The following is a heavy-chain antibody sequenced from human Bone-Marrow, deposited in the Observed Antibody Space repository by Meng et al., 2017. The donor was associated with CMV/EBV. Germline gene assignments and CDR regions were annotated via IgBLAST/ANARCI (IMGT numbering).Heavy chain of an antibody. V-gene: IGHV3-30*02. CDR3: ATPGVAAADFDY. Sequence: GESLKISCAASGFTFSSYGMHWVRQAPGKGLEWVAFIRYDGSHKYYADSVKGRFTISRDNSKSTLYMQMNSLRAEDTAVYYCATPGVAAADFDYWGQGTLVTVSS. CDR2: IRYDGSHK. CDR1: GFTFSSYG. J-gene: IGHJ4*02. D-gene: IGHD6-25*01.